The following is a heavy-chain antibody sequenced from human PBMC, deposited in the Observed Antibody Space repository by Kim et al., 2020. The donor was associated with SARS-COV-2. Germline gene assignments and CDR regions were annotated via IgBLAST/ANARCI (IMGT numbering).Heavy chain of an antibody. J-gene: IGHJ4*02. CDR2: ISGSGDTT. Sequence: GGSLRLSCVASGFTFSDYAMSWVRQAPGKGLEWLSAISGSGDTTYYADSVKGRFTISRDKSKNTLYLQMNSLRHEDTAIYYCAKDEVGSTDFPLHWGQGILVTGSS. CDR3: AKDEVGSTDFPLH. V-gene: IGHV3-23*01. CDR1: GFTFSDYA. D-gene: IGHD1-26*01.